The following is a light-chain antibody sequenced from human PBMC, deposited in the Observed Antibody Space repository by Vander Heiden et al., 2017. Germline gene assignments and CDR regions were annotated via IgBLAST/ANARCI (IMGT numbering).Light chain of an antibody. V-gene: IGKV3-15*01. CDR2: GAS. Sequence: EIGMTQSPATLSVSPGERATLSCRASQSVSSNLAWYQQKPGQAPRLLIYGASTRATGLPARFRGSGSGTEFTLTISSLQSEDFAVYYCQQYNNWPPWTFGQWTKVEIK. J-gene: IGKJ1*01. CDR3: QQYNNWPPWT. CDR1: QSVSSN.